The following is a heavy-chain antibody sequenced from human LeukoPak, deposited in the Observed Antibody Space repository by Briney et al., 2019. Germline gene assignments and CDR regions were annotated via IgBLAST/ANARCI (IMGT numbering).Heavy chain of an antibody. CDR3: ARGRAARPRRHGSNWFDP. J-gene: IGHJ5*02. D-gene: IGHD6-6*01. V-gene: IGHV1-8*03. Sequence: GASVKVSCKVSGYTFTIYDINWVRQAIGQGLEWMGWMNPNSGDTGYAQKFQGRVTITWNTSISTAYMELSSLRSEDTAVYYCARGRAARPRRHGSNWFDPWGQGTLVTVSS. CDR2: MNPNSGDT. CDR1: GYTFTIYD.